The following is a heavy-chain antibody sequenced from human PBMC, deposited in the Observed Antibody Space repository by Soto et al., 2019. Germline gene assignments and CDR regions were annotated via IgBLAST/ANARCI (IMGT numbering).Heavy chain of an antibody. V-gene: IGHV4-39*01. J-gene: IGHJ6*03. Sequence: QLQLQESGPGLVKPSETLSLTCTVSGGSISSSSYYWGWIRQPPGKGLEWIVSIYYSGSTYYNPSLKSRVTISVDTSKNQFSLKLSSVTAADTAVYYCARIVVVPAAMNYYYYYMDVWGKGTTVTVSS. CDR1: GGSISSSSYY. CDR3: ARIVVVPAAMNYYYYYMDV. CDR2: IYYSGST. D-gene: IGHD2-2*01.